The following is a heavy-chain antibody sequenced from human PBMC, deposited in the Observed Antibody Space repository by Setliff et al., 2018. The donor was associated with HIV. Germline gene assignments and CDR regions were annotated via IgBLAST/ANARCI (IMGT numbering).Heavy chain of an antibody. D-gene: IGHD5-12*01. J-gene: IGHJ4*02. V-gene: IGHV3-23*01. CDR3: AKDPRAAVATICDY. Sequence: GGSLRLSCAVSGFTFEDYGMSWVRQAPGKGLEWVSAISGSGGSTCYADSVKGRFTISRDNSKNTLYLQMNSLRAEDTAVYYCAKDPRAAVATICDYWGQGTLVTVSS. CDR2: ISGSGGST. CDR1: GFTFEDYG.